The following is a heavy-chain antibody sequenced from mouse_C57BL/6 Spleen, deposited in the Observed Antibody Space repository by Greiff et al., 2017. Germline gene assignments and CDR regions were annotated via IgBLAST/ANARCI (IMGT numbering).Heavy chain of an antibody. D-gene: IGHD1-1*01. CDR2: IYPGDGDT. Sequence: QVQLQQSGAELVKPGASVKISCKASGYAFSSYWMNWVKQRPGKGLEWIGQIYPGDGDTNYNGKFKGKATLTADKSSSTAYMQLSSLTSEDSAVYFGARSPLYGSSSRRYFDVWGTGTTVTVSS. J-gene: IGHJ1*03. CDR1: GYAFSSYW. V-gene: IGHV1-80*01. CDR3: ARSPLYGSSSRRYFDV.